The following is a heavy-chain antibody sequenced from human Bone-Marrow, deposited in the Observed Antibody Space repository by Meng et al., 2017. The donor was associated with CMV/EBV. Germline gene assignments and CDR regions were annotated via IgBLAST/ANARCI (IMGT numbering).Heavy chain of an antibody. CDR3: RCVPQDAFDI. D-gene: IGHD2-21*01. J-gene: IGHJ3*02. CDR2: ISSSGSTI. CDR1: GFTFSSYG. Sequence: GESLKISCAASGFTFSSYGMHWVRQAPGKGLEWVSYISSSGSTIYYADSVKGRFTISRDNAKNSLYLQMNSLRAEDTAVYYCRCVPQDAFDIWGQGTMVTVSS. V-gene: IGHV3-48*04.